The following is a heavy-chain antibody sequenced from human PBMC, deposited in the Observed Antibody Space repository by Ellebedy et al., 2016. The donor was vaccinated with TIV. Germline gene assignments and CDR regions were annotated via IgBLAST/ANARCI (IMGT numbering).Heavy chain of an antibody. Sequence: MPSETLSLTCTVSGGSISRSSYYWGWIRQPPVKGLEWIGYIYYTGSTNYNPSLKSRVTISVDTSKNQFSLKLTSVTAADTAVYYCARGGRITMIRGGAFDYWGQGTLVPVSS. D-gene: IGHD3-10*01. CDR3: ARGGRITMIRGGAFDY. J-gene: IGHJ4*02. CDR2: IYYTGST. CDR1: GGSISRSSYY. V-gene: IGHV4-61*05.